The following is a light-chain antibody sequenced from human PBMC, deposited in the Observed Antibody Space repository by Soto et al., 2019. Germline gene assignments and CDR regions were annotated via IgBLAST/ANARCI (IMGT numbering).Light chain of an antibody. CDR3: QKCNIAPFT. V-gene: IGKV1-27*01. J-gene: IGKJ3*01. CDR2: AAS. Sequence: DIPMTQSPSSLSASVGDRVTITCRASQDIRNDLAWYQQKPGKVPKVLIHAASTLQSGVPSRFSGSGSGTDFTLTISGLQTDDVATYYCQKCNIAPFTFGPGTKVDIK. CDR1: QDIRND.